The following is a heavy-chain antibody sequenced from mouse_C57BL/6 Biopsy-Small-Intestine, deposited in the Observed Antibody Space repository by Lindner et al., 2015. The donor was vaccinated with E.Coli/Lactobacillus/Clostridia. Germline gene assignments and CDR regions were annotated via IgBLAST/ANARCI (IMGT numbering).Heavy chain of an antibody. CDR3: SRGGLLRRAMDY. V-gene: IGHV1-4*01. D-gene: IGHD1-1*01. CDR2: VNPSSGYT. Sequence: VQLQESGAELARPGASVKMSCKASGYTFTSYTIHWVKQRPGQGLEWIGYVNPSSGYTTYNQKFKDKATLTADKSSSTVYMQLSSLTSEDSAIYYCSRGGLLRRAMDYWGQGTSVTVSS. J-gene: IGHJ4*01. CDR1: GYTFTSYT.